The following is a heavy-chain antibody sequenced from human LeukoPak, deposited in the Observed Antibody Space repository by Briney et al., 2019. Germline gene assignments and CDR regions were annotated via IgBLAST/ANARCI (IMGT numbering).Heavy chain of an antibody. Sequence: SQTLSLTCTVSGGSISSGGYYWSWIRQPPGKGLEWIGEINHSGSTNYNPSLKSRVTISVDTSKNQFSLKLSSVTAADTAVYYCAREIRGWFGDNWGQGTLVTVSS. CDR2: INHSGST. J-gene: IGHJ4*02. CDR3: AREIRGWFGDN. CDR1: GGSISSGGYY. D-gene: IGHD3-10*01. V-gene: IGHV4-30-2*01.